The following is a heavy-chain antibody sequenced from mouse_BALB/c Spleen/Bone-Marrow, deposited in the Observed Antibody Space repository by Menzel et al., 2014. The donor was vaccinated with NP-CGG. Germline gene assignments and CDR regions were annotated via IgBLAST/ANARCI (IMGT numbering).Heavy chain of an antibody. J-gene: IGHJ4*01. CDR3: ASNWDYAMDY. V-gene: IGHV2-2*02. D-gene: IGHD4-1*01. Sequence: VQLVESGPGLVQPSQSLSIPCTVSGFSLTSYGVHWVRQSPGKGLEWLGVIWSGGSTDYNAAFISRLSISKDNSKSQVFFKMNSLQANDTAIYYCASNWDYAMDYWGQGTSVTVSS. CDR1: GFSLTSYG. CDR2: IWSGGST.